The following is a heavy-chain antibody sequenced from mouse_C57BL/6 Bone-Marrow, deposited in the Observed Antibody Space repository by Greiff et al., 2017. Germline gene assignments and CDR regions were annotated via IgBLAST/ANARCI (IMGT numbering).Heavy chain of an antibody. D-gene: IGHD2-14*01. Sequence: DVKLVESGGGLVQSGRSLRLSCATSGFTFSDFYMEWVRQAPGKGLEWIAASRNKANDYTTEYSASVKGRFIVSRDTSQSILYLQMNALRAEDSAIYCYARDGEYDGGYAMDYWGQGTSVTDSP. CDR3: ARDGEYDGGYAMDY. J-gene: IGHJ4*01. V-gene: IGHV7-1*01. CDR1: GFTFSDFY. CDR2: SRNKANDYTT.